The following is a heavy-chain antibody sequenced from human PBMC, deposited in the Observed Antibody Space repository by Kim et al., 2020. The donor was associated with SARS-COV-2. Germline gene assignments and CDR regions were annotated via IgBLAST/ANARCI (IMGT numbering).Heavy chain of an antibody. CDR3: ARQASSSWAVDY. Sequence: GGSLRLSCVASGFTFSSYWMSWVRQAPGKGLEWVANIKQDGSEKYYVDSVKGRFTISRDNAKNTLYLQMNSLRAEDTAVYYCARQASSSWAVDYWGQGTLVTVSS. V-gene: IGHV3-7*03. CDR1: GFTFSSYW. D-gene: IGHD6-13*01. CDR2: IKQDGSEK. J-gene: IGHJ4*02.